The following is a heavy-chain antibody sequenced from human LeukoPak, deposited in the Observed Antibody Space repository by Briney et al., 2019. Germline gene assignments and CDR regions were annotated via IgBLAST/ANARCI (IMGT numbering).Heavy chain of an antibody. J-gene: IGHJ4*02. CDR3: ARGPRVVPAAI. D-gene: IGHD2-2*01. CDR2: IYYSGST. CDR1: GGSISSSSYY. V-gene: IGHV4-39*07. Sequence: PSETLSLTCTVSGGSISSSSYYWGWIRQPPGKGLEWIGSIYYSGSTYYNPSLKSRVTISVDTSKNQFSLKLSSVTAADTAVYYCARGPRVVPAAIWGQGTLVTVSS.